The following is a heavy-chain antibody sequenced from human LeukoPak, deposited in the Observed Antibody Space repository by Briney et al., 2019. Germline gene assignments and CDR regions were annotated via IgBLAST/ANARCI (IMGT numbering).Heavy chain of an antibody. CDR3: ARRGLRVDAFDI. D-gene: IGHD5/OR15-5a*01. CDR2: IYYSGST. CDR1: GFTVSSNY. J-gene: IGHJ3*02. Sequence: GSLRLSCAASGFTVSSNYMSWIRQPPGKGLEWIGYIYYSGSTNYNPSLKSRVTISVDTSKNQFSLKLSSVTAADTAVYYCARRGLRVDAFDIWGQGTMVTVSS. V-gene: IGHV4-59*02.